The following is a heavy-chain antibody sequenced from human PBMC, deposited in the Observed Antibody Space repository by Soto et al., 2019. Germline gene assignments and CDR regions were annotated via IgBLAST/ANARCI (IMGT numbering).Heavy chain of an antibody. V-gene: IGHV3-74*01. D-gene: IGHD3-22*01. Sequence: GGSLRLSCAASGFPFPQYDMNWVRQAPGKGLVWVSRIKSDVSSTTYVDSVKGRFTISRDNAKNTLYLQMNSLRAEDTAVYYCARGREAAYYDSSGYSDYWGQGTLVTVSS. CDR2: IKSDVSST. J-gene: IGHJ4*02. CDR1: GFPFPQYD. CDR3: ARGREAAYYDSSGYSDY.